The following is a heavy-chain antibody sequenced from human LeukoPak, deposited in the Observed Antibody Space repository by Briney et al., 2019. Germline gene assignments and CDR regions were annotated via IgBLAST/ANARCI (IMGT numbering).Heavy chain of an antibody. Sequence: GGSLRLSCAASGFSVSSNYMSWVRQAPGKGLEWVSVIYSDGTTYYADSVKGRFTISRDNAKNTLYLQMNSLRSDDTAVYYCAREGDWFDPWGQGTLVTVSS. V-gene: IGHV3-53*05. D-gene: IGHD3-16*01. CDR3: AREGDWFDP. J-gene: IGHJ5*02. CDR1: GFSVSSNY. CDR2: IYSDGTT.